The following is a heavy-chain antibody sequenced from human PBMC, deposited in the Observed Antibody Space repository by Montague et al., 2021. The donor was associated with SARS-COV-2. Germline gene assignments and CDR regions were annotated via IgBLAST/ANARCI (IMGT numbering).Heavy chain of an antibody. Sequence: SETLSLTCTVSGGSISSYYWSWIRQPAGKGLEWIGRIYTSGSTNYNPSLKSRVTMSVDTSKNQFSLKLSSVTAADTAVYYCARVGRAGYDILTGYYYYGMDXWGQGTTVTVSS. CDR2: IYTSGST. CDR3: ARVGRAGYDILTGYYYYGMDX. J-gene: IGHJ6*02. V-gene: IGHV4-4*07. CDR1: GGSISSYY. D-gene: IGHD3-9*01.